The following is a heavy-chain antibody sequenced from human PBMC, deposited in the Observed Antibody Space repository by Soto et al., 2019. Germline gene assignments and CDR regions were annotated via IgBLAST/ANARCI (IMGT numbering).Heavy chain of an antibody. Sequence: GGSLRLSCAASGFTFSSYWMSWVRQAPGKGLEWVANIKQDGSEKYYVDSVKGQFTISRDNAKNSLYLQMNSLRAEDTAVYYCASPYYDFWSGYWQAFDIWGQGTMVTVSS. CDR3: ASPYYDFWSGYWQAFDI. V-gene: IGHV3-7*01. CDR2: IKQDGSEK. CDR1: GFTFSSYW. D-gene: IGHD3-3*01. J-gene: IGHJ3*02.